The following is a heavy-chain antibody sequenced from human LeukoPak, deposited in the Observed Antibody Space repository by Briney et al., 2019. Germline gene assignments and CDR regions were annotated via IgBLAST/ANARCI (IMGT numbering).Heavy chain of an antibody. CDR2: MNPNSGNT. CDR3: ARFSYDYVWGSYRPFDY. Sequence: ASVKVFCKASGYTFTSYDINWVRQATGQGLEWMGWMNPNSGNTGYAQKFQGRVTMTRNTSISTAYMELSSLRSEDTAVYYCARFSYDYVWGSYRPFDYRGQGTLVTVSS. D-gene: IGHD3-16*02. V-gene: IGHV1-8*01. CDR1: GYTFTSYD. J-gene: IGHJ4*02.